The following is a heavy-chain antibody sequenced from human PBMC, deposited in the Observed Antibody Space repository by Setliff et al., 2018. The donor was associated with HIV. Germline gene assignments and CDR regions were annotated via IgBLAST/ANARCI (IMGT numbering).Heavy chain of an antibody. D-gene: IGHD1-20*01. J-gene: IGHJ4*02. Sequence: PGGSLRLSCAASGFTFSNFAMSWVRLTPGKGLEWVSGITDSGSTTYYDDSVKGRFTISRDNAKNSLYLQMNSLRAEDTAVYYCARYNWNPLGYRFDYWGQGTLVTVSS. CDR1: GFTFSNFA. CDR2: ITDSGSTT. V-gene: IGHV3-23*01. CDR3: ARYNWNPLGYRFDY.